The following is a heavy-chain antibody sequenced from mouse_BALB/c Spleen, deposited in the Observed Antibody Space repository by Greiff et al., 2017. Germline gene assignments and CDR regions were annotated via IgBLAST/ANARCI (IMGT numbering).Heavy chain of an antibody. D-gene: IGHD1-1*01. CDR3: ARSHYGPYYAMDY. Sequence: EVQLVESGPELVKPGASVKIPCKASGYTFTDYNMDWVKQSHGKSLEWIGDINPNNGGTIYNQKFKGKATLTVDKSSSTAYMELRSLTSEDTAVYYCARSHYGPYYAMDYWGQGTSVTVSS. CDR1: GYTFTDYN. CDR2: INPNNGGT. V-gene: IGHV1-18*01. J-gene: IGHJ4*01.